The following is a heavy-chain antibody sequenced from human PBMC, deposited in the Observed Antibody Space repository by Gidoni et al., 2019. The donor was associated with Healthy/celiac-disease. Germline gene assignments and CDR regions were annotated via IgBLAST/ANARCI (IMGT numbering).Heavy chain of an antibody. CDR3: ARDKGYSSSWYLDY. CDR2: ISGYNGNT. Sequence: QVQLVQSGAEVKKPGASVKVSCKASGYTFTNYGISWVRQAPGQRLEWMGWISGYNGNTNSAQNLQGRVTMTTDTSTNTAYMELRSLRSDDTAVYYCARDKGYSSSWYLDYVGQGTLVTVSS. J-gene: IGHJ4*02. V-gene: IGHV1-18*01. CDR1: GYTFTNYG. D-gene: IGHD6-13*01.